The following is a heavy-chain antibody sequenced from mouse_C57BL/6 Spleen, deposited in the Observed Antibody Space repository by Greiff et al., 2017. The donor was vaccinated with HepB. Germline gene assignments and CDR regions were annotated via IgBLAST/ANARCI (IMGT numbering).Heavy chain of an antibody. CDR3: AREGYDYDVGAY. CDR1: GFTFSSYA. V-gene: IGHV5-4*01. D-gene: IGHD2-4*01. Sequence: EVQVVESGGGLVKPGGSLKLSCAASGFTFSSYAMSWVRQTPEKRLEWVATISDGGSYTYYPDNVKGRFTISRDNAKNNLYLQMSHLKSEDTAMYYCAREGYDYDVGAYWGQGTLVTVSA. J-gene: IGHJ3*01. CDR2: ISDGGSYT.